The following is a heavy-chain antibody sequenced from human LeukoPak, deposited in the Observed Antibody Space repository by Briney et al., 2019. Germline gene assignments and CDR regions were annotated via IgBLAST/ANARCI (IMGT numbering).Heavy chain of an antibody. J-gene: IGHJ2*01. CDR2: ICSSYSTI. Sequence: GGSLRLSCAASGFAFRDYYMSWIRQPPGKGLERVSFICSSYSTIYYADSVKGRFTISRDNAKNSLYLQMNSLRAADTAVYYCARTSYLYWYFDLWGRGTLVTVSS. D-gene: IGHD1-26*01. CDR1: GFAFRDYY. CDR3: ARTSYLYWYFDL. V-gene: IGHV3-11*01.